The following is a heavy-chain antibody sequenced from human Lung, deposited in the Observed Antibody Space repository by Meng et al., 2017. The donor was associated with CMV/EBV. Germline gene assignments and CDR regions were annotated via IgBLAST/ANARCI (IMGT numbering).Heavy chain of an antibody. V-gene: IGHV3-30*04. J-gene: IGHJ6*01. CDR3: ARGIKEWSYFYYHAMDF. Sequence: GGSLRLSCAASGFTFSSSAMHWVRQAPGKGLEWVAVVSYDGSHKYYADSVKGRFTISRDNSKNSLYLQMNSLRPEDTAVYYCARGIKEWSYFYYHAMDFWGQGTTVTVSS. CDR1: GFTFSSSA. D-gene: IGHD3-3*01. CDR2: VSYDGSHK.